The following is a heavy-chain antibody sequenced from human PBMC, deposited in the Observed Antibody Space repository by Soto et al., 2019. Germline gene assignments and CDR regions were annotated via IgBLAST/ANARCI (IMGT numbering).Heavy chain of an antibody. D-gene: IGHD2-15*01. CDR3: ARGGRYCSGGSCYSFDY. CDR1: GGAIISGDYY. J-gene: IGHJ4*02. Sequence: SETLSLTCTVSGGAIISGDYYLICIRQPPGKGLEWIGYIYYSGSTYYNPSLKSRVTISVDTSKNQFSLKLSSVTAADTAVYYCARGGRYCSGGSCYSFDYWGQGTLVTVSS. CDR2: IYYSGST. V-gene: IGHV4-30-4*01.